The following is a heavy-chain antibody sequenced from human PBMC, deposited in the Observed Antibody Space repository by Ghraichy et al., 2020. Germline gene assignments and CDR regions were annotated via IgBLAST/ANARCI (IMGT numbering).Heavy chain of an antibody. V-gene: IGHV3-23*01. D-gene: IGHD6-19*01. CDR3: AKEGISSGWTDAFDI. J-gene: IGHJ3*02. CDR1: GFTFSSYA. Sequence: GGSLRLSCAASGFTFSSYAISWVRQAPGKGLEWVSAIIGSGGSTYYADSVKGRFTISRDNPKHTLYLQMNRLRAEDTAVYYCAKEGISSGWTDAFDIWGQGTMATVSS. CDR2: IIGSGGST.